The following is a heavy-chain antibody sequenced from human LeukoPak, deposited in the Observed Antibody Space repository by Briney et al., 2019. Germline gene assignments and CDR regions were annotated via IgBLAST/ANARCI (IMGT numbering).Heavy chain of an antibody. CDR2: ISGSGGST. CDR3: AKEAWLTGWNYYFDY. V-gene: IGHV3-23*01. J-gene: IGHJ4*02. D-gene: IGHD5-12*01. CDR1: GFTFSSYA. Sequence: GGSLRLSCAAAGFTFSSYAMSWVRQAPGKGLDWVSTISGSGGSTYYADSVKGRFTISRDNSKNTLYLQMNGLRAEDTAVYYCAKEAWLTGWNYYFDYWGQGTLVTVSS.